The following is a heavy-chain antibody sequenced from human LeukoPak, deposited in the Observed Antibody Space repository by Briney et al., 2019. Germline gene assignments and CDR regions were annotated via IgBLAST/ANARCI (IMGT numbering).Heavy chain of an antibody. J-gene: IGHJ4*02. Sequence: GGSLRLSCAASGFIFSNYGMNWVRQAPGKGLVWVAAISASGSATSYADSVRGRFTISRDNSKSTTYLQMNSLRAEDTAVFYCAKDLHLRDFWSGYFDYWGQGIPVTVSS. CDR3: AKDLHLRDFWSGYFDY. D-gene: IGHD3-3*01. V-gene: IGHV3-23*01. CDR2: ISASGSAT. CDR1: GFIFSNYG.